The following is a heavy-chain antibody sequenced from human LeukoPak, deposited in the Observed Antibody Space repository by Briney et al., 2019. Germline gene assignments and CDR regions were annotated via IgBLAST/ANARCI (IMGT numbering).Heavy chain of an antibody. J-gene: IGHJ4*02. Sequence: TGGSLRLSCAASGVPFSHYWMHWVRQGPGKGLGWVSRINSEGSDTTYADSVKGRFTISRDNVWKTLYLQMNSLRAEDTAVYYCATMARGYQFDNWGQGTQVTVSS. CDR3: ATMARGYQFDN. CDR1: GVPFSHYW. V-gene: IGHV3-74*01. D-gene: IGHD3-10*01. CDR2: INSEGSDT.